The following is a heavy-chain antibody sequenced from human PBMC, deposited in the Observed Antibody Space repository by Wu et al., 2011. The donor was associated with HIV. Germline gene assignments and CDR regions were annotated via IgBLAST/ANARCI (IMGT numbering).Heavy chain of an antibody. V-gene: IGHV1-69*14. CDR1: GGTFSYYA. Sequence: QVQLVQSGAEVKKPGSSVKVSCKASGGTFSYYAISWVRQAPGQGLEWMGGIIPIFGAANYAQKFQGRVTISADKSTSTAYIEVRSLRSEDTAVYYCARGGQGGYSSGWTTLADWGQGTLVTVSS. D-gene: IGHD6-19*01. CDR2: IIPIFGAA. J-gene: IGHJ4*02. CDR3: ARGGQGGYSSGWTTLAD.